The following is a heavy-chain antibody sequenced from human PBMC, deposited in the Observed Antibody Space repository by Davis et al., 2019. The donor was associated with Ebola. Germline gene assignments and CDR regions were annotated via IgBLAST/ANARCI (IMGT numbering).Heavy chain of an antibody. CDR1: GGSFDSGGFY. J-gene: IGHJ4*02. Sequence: PSETLSLTCTASGGSFDSGGFYWSWIRPLPGKGLEWIGYVYYSGATYHNPSLPGRVTLSLDTSENRFSLRLRSVTAADTAVYYCAGGPGIPASIDHWGQGTLVTVSS. CDR3: AGGPGIPASIDH. D-gene: IGHD1-1*01. V-gene: IGHV4-31*03. CDR2: VYYSGAT.